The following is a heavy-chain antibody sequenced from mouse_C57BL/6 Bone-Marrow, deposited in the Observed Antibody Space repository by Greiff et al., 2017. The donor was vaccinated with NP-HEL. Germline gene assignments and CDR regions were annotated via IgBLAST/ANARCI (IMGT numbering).Heavy chain of an antibody. CDR2: IYPGDGDT. D-gene: IGHD2-3*01. V-gene: IGHV1-82*01. CDR1: GYAFSSSW. J-gene: IGHJ2*01. Sequence: QVQLQQSGPELVKPGASVKISCKASGYAFSSSWMNWVKQRPGKGLEWIGRIYPGDGDTNYNGKFKGKATLTADKSSSTAYMQISSLTSEDSAVYFCAGWDGYYLYFDYWGQGTTLTVSS. CDR3: AGWDGYYLYFDY.